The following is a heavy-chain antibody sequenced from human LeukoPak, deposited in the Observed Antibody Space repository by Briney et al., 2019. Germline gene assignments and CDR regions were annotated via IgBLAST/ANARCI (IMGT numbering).Heavy chain of an antibody. J-gene: IGHJ3*02. CDR2: ISSSGSTI. D-gene: IGHD3-3*01. CDR3: ARDRTHYDFWRGPTRDAFDI. CDR1: GFTFSDYY. V-gene: IGHV3-11*04. Sequence: PGGSLRLSCAASGFTFSDYYMSWIRQAPGKGLEWVSYISSSGSTIYYADSVKGRFTISRDNAKNSLYLQMNSLRAEDTAVYYCARDRTHYDFWRGPTRDAFDIWGQGTMVTVSS.